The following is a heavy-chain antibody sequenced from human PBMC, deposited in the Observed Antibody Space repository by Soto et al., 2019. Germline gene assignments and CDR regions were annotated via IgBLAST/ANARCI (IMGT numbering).Heavy chain of an antibody. J-gene: IGHJ4*02. Sequence: QVQLVESGGGVVQPGRSLRLSCAASGFTFSSYAMHWVRKAPGKGLEWVAVISYDGSNKYYADSVKGRFTISRDNSKNTLYLQMNSLRAEDTAVYYCARSYDFWSGVDYWGQGTLVTVSS. CDR3: ARSYDFWSGVDY. CDR2: ISYDGSNK. V-gene: IGHV3-30-3*01. D-gene: IGHD3-3*01. CDR1: GFTFSSYA.